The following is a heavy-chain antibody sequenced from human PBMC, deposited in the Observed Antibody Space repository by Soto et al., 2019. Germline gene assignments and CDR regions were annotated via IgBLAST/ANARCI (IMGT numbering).Heavy chain of an antibody. D-gene: IGHD3-16*01. CDR1: GASLTTYY. CDR2: VFDSGST. J-gene: IGHJ5*02. V-gene: IGHV4-59*01. CDR3: VRARPTFGNWFDP. Sequence: PDTLSLTCSVPGASLTTYYWNWIRQSPEKGLEWIGYVFDSGSTNYSPSLKSRVTISLDTSKNQFSLKLASVTAADTAVYFCVRARPTFGNWFDPWGPGILVTVS.